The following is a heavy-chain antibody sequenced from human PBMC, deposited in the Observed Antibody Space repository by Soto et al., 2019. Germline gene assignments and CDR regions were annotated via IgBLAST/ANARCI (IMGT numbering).Heavy chain of an antibody. D-gene: IGHD5-12*01. CDR1: GFTVSSNY. V-gene: IGHV3-53*04. CDR2: IYGDGST. J-gene: IGHJ3*02. Sequence: TGXSLRLSCAASGFTVSSNYLSWFRQAPGKGLDWVSVIYGDGSTYYADSVKGRFTISRHNSKNTLYLQMNSLRPEDTAVYYCARGSSGYGYDAFDIWGQGTMVTVSS. CDR3: ARGSSGYGYDAFDI.